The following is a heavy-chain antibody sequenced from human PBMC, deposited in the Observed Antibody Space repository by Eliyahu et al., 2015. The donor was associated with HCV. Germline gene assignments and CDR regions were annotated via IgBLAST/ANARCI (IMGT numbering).Heavy chain of an antibody. Sequence: EVQLVESGGGLVKPGGSLRLSCAASGFTFSSYSXNWVRQAPGKGLGWGSSISSSSSYIYYADSVKGRFTISRDNAKNSLYLQMNSLRAEDTAVYYCARDEYCGGDCWRGGGPHDYWGQGTLVTVSS. CDR3: ARDEYCGGDCWRGGGPHDY. J-gene: IGHJ4*02. CDR2: ISSSSSYI. D-gene: IGHD2-21*02. CDR1: GFTFSSYS. V-gene: IGHV3-21*01.